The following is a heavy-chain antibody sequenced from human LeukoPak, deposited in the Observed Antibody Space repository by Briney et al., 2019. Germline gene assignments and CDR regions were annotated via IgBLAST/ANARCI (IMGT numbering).Heavy chain of an antibody. Sequence: GGSLRLSCAASGFTFSSYQMNWVRQAPGKGLQWVSYISSSGSTIYYADSVKGRFTISRDNAKNSLYLQMSSLRVEDTAVYYCTRITTAMDVDYWGQGTLVTVSS. J-gene: IGHJ4*02. D-gene: IGHD5-18*01. CDR3: TRITTAMDVDY. V-gene: IGHV3-48*03. CDR1: GFTFSSYQ. CDR2: ISSSGSTI.